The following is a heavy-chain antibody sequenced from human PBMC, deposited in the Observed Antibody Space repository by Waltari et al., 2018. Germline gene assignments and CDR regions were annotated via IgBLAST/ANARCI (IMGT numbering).Heavy chain of an antibody. Sequence: QVQLQESGPGLVKPSETLSLTCAVSGYSISSGYYWGWIRQPPGKGLEWIGSIYHSGSTYCNPSLKSRVTISVDTSKNQFSLKLSSVTAADTAVYYCARLDSSNHNWFDPWGQGTLVTVSS. V-gene: IGHV4-38-2*01. CDR1: GYSISSGYY. D-gene: IGHD6-13*01. CDR2: IYHSGST. CDR3: ARLDSSNHNWFDP. J-gene: IGHJ5*02.